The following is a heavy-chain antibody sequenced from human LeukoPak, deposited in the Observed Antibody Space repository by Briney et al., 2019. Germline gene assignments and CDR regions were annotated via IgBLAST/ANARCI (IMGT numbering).Heavy chain of an antibody. CDR1: GFTFSSYA. CDR3: AKVRAGTFYYYYGVDV. J-gene: IGHJ6*02. CDR2: ISGSGGST. D-gene: IGHD6-13*01. V-gene: IGHV3-23*01. Sequence: GGSLRLSCAASGFTFSSYAMSWVRQAPGKGLEWVSAISGSGGSTYYADSVKGRFTISRDNSKNTLYLQMNSLRAEDTAVYYCAKVRAGTFYYYYGVDVWGQGTTVIVSS.